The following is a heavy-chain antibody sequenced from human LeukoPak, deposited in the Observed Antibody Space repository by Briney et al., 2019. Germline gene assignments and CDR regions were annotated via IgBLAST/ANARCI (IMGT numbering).Heavy chain of an antibody. J-gene: IGHJ4*02. CDR1: GFTFSRYW. Sequence: GGSLRLSCAASGFTFSRYWMHWVRQAPGKGLVWVSRINSDGSSTIYADSVKGRFTISRDNAKNTLNLEMNGLRAEDTALYYCARSGAPTPDYWGQGTLVIVSS. D-gene: IGHD2-15*01. CDR2: INSDGSST. V-gene: IGHV3-74*01. CDR3: ARSGAPTPDY.